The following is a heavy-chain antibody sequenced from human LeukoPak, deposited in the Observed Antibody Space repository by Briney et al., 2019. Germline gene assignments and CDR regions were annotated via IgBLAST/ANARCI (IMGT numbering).Heavy chain of an antibody. D-gene: IGHD3-22*01. CDR2: ISGSGGGT. J-gene: IGHJ4*02. CDR1: GFIFSNFA. V-gene: IGHV3-23*01. CDR3: ANSMSGYYRPFDF. Sequence: PGGSLRLSCATAGFIFSNFAMSWVRQAPGKGLEWVSLISGSGGGTYYADSVKGRFTVSRDNSKNTLFLQMNSLRAEDTALYYCANSMSGYYRPFDFWGQGTLVTVSS.